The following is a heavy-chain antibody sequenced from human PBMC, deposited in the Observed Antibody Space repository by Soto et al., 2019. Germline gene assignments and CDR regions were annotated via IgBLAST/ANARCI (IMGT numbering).Heavy chain of an antibody. D-gene: IGHD6-19*01. CDR2: IYYSGST. Sequence: QVKLQESGPGLVKPSETLSLTCTVSGGSISSYYWSWIRQPPGKGLEWIGYIYYSGSTNYNPSLKSRVTISVDTSKNQFPLKLSSVTAADTAVYYCARSLYSSGWYADYWGQGTLVTVSS. CDR1: GGSISSYY. J-gene: IGHJ4*02. CDR3: ARSLYSSGWYADY. V-gene: IGHV4-59*08.